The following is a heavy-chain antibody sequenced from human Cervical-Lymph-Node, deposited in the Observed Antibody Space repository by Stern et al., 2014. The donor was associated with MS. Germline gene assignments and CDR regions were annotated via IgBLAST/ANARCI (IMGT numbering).Heavy chain of an antibody. Sequence: EMQLVESGGGLVQPGGSLRISCVGSGFNFSNYWMDWVRQVPGRKLVLVSQISYDEVTTRYADSVKGRFTISRDNSRNTLYLHMTSLRDEDSAVYYCVRTAYRFQYWGQGTLVTVSS. D-gene: IGHD3-16*02. V-gene: IGHV3-74*02. CDR3: VRTAYRFQY. CDR1: GFNFSNYW. CDR2: ISYDEVTT. J-gene: IGHJ4*02.